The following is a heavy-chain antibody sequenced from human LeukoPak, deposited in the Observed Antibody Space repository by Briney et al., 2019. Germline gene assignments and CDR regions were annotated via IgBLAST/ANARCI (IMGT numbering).Heavy chain of an antibody. D-gene: IGHD1-1*01. CDR2: VSSYNGNT. CDR3: AREGNSAAGFDY. Sequence: GASVKVSCKASGYTFTSYGISWVRQAPGQGLEWMGWVSSYNGNTNYAQKVQGRVTMTTDTSTTTAYMELRSLRSDDTAVYYCAREGNSAAGFDYWGQGALVTVSS. V-gene: IGHV1-18*01. CDR1: GYTFTSYG. J-gene: IGHJ4*02.